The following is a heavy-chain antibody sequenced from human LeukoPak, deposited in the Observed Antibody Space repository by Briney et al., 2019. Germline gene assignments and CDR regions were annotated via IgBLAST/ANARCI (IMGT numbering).Heavy chain of an antibody. Sequence: GGSLRLSCAASGFTFSSYWTHWVRQAPGKGLVWVSRINSDGSSTSYADSVKGRFTISRDNAKNTLHLQMNSLRAEDTAVYYCARSTRYFDWTDYYYYGMDVWGQGTTVTVSS. D-gene: IGHD3-9*01. CDR2: INSDGSST. CDR1: GFTFSSYW. CDR3: ARSTRYFDWTDYYYYGMDV. J-gene: IGHJ6*02. V-gene: IGHV3-74*01.